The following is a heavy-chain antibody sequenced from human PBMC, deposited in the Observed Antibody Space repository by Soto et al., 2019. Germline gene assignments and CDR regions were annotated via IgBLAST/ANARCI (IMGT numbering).Heavy chain of an antibody. Sequence: SETLSLTCTVSGYSISSGYYWGWIRQPPGKGLEWIGSIYHSGSTYYNPSLKSRVTISVDTSKNQFSLKLGSVTAADTAVYYCARDRKSRSIAAAGVGYYYYGMDVWGQGTTVTVSS. J-gene: IGHJ6*02. V-gene: IGHV4-38-2*02. CDR1: GYSISSGYY. CDR3: ARDRKSRSIAAAGVGYYYYGMDV. D-gene: IGHD6-13*01. CDR2: IYHSGST.